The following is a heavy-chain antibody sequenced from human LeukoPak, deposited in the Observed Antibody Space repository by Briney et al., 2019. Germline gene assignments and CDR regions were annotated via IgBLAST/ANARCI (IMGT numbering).Heavy chain of an antibody. CDR3: ATGVGATVGGDY. D-gene: IGHD1-26*01. J-gene: IGHJ4*02. CDR1: GYTLTELS. Sequence: ASVKVSCKVSGYTLTELSMHWVRQAPGKGLEWMGGFDPEDGETIYAQKFQGRVTMTEDTSTDTAYMELSSLRSEDTAVYYCATGVGATVGGDYWGQGTLVTVSS. CDR2: FDPEDGET. V-gene: IGHV1-24*01.